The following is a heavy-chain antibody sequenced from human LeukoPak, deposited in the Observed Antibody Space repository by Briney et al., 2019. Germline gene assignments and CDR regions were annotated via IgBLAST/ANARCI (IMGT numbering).Heavy chain of an antibody. CDR1: GFTFSPYA. CDR3: ARVGLSGYDCEFGY. V-gene: IGHV3-48*03. J-gene: IGHJ4*02. D-gene: IGHD5-12*01. Sequence: GGSLRLSRVASGFTFSPYAMNWVRQSPGKGLEWISYISDSGSTIYYADSVKGRFTISRDNAMNSLYLQMNSLRAEDTAVYYCARVGLSGYDCEFGYWGQGTLVTVSS. CDR2: ISDSGSTI.